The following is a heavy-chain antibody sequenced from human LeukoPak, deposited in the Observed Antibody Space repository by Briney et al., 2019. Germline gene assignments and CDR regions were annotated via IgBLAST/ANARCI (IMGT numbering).Heavy chain of an antibody. Sequence: SETLSLTCAVYGGSFSGYYWSWIRQPPGKGLEWIGEINHSGSTNYNPSLESRVTISVDTSKNQFSLKLSSVTAADTAVYYCASFTFGGVIVTNWFDPWGQGTLVAVSS. J-gene: IGHJ5*02. CDR2: INHSGST. CDR1: GGSFSGYY. CDR3: ASFTFGGVIVTNWFDP. D-gene: IGHD3-16*02. V-gene: IGHV4-34*01.